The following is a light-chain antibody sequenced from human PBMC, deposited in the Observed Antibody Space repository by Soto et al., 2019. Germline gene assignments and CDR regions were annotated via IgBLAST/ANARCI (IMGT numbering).Light chain of an antibody. CDR1: QSVSSY. J-gene: IGKJ4*01. Sequence: EIVLTQSPATLSLSPGERATLSCRASQSVSSYLAWYQQKRGQAPRLLIYDASNRATGVPARFSGSGSETDFTLTISSLEPEDFAVYYCQQRRDFYTFGGGTKVEIK. CDR2: DAS. V-gene: IGKV3-11*01. CDR3: QQRRDFYT.